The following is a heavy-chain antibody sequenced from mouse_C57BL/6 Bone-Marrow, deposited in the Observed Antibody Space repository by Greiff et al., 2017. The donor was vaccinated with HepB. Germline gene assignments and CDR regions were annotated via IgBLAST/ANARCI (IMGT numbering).Heavy chain of an antibody. CDR1: GYTFTSYW. CDR3: ARSGLGGFAY. V-gene: IGHV1-50*01. Sequence: QVQLQQPGAELVKPGASVKLSCKASGYTFTSYWMQWVKQRPGQGLEWIGEIDPSDSYTNYNQKFKGKATLTVDTSSSTAYMQLSSLTSEDSAVYYCARSGLGGFAYWGQGTLVTVSA. CDR2: IDPSDSYT. D-gene: IGHD3-3*01. J-gene: IGHJ3*01.